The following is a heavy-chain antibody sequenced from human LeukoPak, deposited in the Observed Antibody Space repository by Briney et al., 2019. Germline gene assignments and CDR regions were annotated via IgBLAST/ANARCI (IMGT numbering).Heavy chain of an antibody. D-gene: IGHD3-10*01. CDR1: GLILHEHA. CDR2: ISLNTDRI. Sequence: GGSLRLSCEVSGLILHEHAMHWVRQSPGKGLEGVAGISLNTDRIGYADSVKGRFTVSRDNTKNSMYLQMNSLRVEDTALYYCGKDLKPGGLGSWGQGTLVTVSS. V-gene: IGHV3-9*01. CDR3: GKDLKPGGLGS. J-gene: IGHJ4*02.